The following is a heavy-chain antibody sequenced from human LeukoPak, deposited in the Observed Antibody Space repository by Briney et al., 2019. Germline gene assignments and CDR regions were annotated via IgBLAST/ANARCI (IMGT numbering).Heavy chain of an antibody. CDR3: ARQGVAPYYYYYMDV. Sequence: SETLSLTCAVYGGSFSGYYWSWIRQPPGKGLEWIGEINHSGSTNYNPSLKSRVTISVDTSKNQFSLKLSSVTAADTAVYYCARQGVAPYYYYYMDVWGKGTTVTISS. V-gene: IGHV4-34*01. CDR2: INHSGST. CDR1: GGSFSGYY. D-gene: IGHD2-15*01. J-gene: IGHJ6*03.